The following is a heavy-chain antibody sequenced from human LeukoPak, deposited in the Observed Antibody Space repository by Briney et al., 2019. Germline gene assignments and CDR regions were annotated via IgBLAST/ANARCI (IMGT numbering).Heavy chain of an antibody. J-gene: IGHJ4*02. CDR1: GFTFSSYG. CDR3: ARGKQWLESYYFDY. V-gene: IGHV3-33*01. Sequence: GGSLRLSCAASGFTFSSYGMHWVRQAPCKGLDWVAVIWYDGSNKYYADSVKGRFTISRDNSKNTLYLQMNSLRAEDTAVYYCARGKQWLESYYFDYWGQGTLVTVSS. CDR2: IWYDGSNK. D-gene: IGHD6-19*01.